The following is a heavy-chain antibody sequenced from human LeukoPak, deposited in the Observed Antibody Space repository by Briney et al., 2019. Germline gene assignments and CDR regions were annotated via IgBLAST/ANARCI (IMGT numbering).Heavy chain of an antibody. Sequence: ASVKVSCKASGYTFTSYDINWVRQATGQGLEWMGWMNPNSGNTGYAQKFQGRVTMTRNTSISTAYMELSSLRSEDTVVYYCARGYWGNCYYYYMDVWGKGTTVTVSS. CDR3: ARGYWGNCYYYYMDV. CDR2: MNPNSGNT. CDR1: GYTFTSYD. D-gene: IGHD2-15*01. J-gene: IGHJ6*03. V-gene: IGHV1-8*01.